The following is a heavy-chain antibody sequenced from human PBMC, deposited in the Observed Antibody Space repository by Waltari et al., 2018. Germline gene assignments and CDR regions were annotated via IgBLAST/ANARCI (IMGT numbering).Heavy chain of an antibody. V-gene: IGHV3-9*01. J-gene: IGHJ4*02. Sequence: VQLVESGGGLVQPGRSLRLPCVASGFIFVDYALHWVRRAPGKGLEWVSGISWNGDDIGYADSVRGRFTTSRDNAKNALYLQMNSLRADDTAFYYCAKDKTSSGWKYFGDWGPGTLVTVSS. CDR2: ISWNGDDI. CDR3: AKDKTSSGWKYFGD. CDR1: GFIFVDYA. D-gene: IGHD6-19*01.